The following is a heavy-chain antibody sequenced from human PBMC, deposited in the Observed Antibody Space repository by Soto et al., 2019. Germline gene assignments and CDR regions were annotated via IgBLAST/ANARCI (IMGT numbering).Heavy chain of an antibody. CDR1: GFTFSSYW. CDR3: ASGPTDPGYYYYDSSGYKHFDY. J-gene: IGHJ4*02. D-gene: IGHD3-22*01. CDR2: INSDGSST. V-gene: IGHV3-74*01. Sequence: SGGSLRLSCAASGFTFSSYWMHWVRQAPGKGLVWVSRINSDGSSTSYADSVKGRFTISRDNAKNTLYLQMNSLRAEDTAVYYCASGPTDPGYYYYDSSGYKHFDYWGQGTLVTVSS.